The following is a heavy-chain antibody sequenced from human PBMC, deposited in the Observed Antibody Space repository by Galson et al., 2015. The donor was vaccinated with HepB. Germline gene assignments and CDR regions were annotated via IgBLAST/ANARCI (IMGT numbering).Heavy chain of an antibody. CDR3: ARDLVLLWFGDTSQSGGPCDY. CDR1: GFTFTSSA. V-gene: IGHV1-58*02. CDR2: IVVGSGNT. D-gene: IGHD3-10*01. Sequence: SVKVSCKAPGFTFTSSAMQWVRQARGQRLEWIGWIVVGSGNTNYAQKSQERVTITRDMSTSTAYMELSSLRSEDTAVYYCARDLVLLWFGDTSQSGGPCDYWGQGTLVTVSS. J-gene: IGHJ4*02.